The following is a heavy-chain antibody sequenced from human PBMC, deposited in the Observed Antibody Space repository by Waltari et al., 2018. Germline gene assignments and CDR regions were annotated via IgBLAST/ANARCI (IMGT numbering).Heavy chain of an antibody. D-gene: IGHD3-3*01. CDR3: ARAGGGGYYNNYYYGMDV. V-gene: IGHV3-33*01. CDR2: IWYDGSNK. Sequence: QVQLVESGGGVVQPGRSLRLSCAASGFTFSSYGMHWVRQAPGKGLEWVAVIWYDGSNKYYADSVKGRFTISRDNSKNTLYLQMNSLRAEDTAVYYCARAGGGGYYNNYYYGMDVWGQGTTVTVSS. CDR1: GFTFSSYG. J-gene: IGHJ6*02.